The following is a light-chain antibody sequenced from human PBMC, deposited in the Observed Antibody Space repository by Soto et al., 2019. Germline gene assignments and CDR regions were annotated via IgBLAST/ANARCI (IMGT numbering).Light chain of an antibody. J-gene: IGKJ3*01. Sequence: DIQMTQSPSSLSASVGDRVTVTCRASQSINTFLNWYQQKPGKAPKLLIYAASSLQSEVTSRFSGTGSGTDFTLTISSLQPEDFATYYCQQTYSFPLAFGPGTKVDL. CDR1: QSINTF. V-gene: IGKV1-39*01. CDR2: AAS. CDR3: QQTYSFPLA.